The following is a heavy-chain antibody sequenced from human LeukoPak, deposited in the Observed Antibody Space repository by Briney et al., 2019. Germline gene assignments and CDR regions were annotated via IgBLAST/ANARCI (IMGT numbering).Heavy chain of an antibody. D-gene: IGHD6-6*01. CDR2: INPNSGGT. CDR3: ARDLQRGVVAARPYYYYMDV. J-gene: IGHJ6*03. CDR1: GYTFTGYY. V-gene: IGHV1-2*02. Sequence: GASVKVSCKASGYTFTGYYMHWVRQAPGQGLEWMGWINPNSGGTNYAQKFQGRVTMTRDTSISTAYMELSRLRSDDTAVYYCARDLQRGVVAARPYYYYMDVWGKGTTVTVSS.